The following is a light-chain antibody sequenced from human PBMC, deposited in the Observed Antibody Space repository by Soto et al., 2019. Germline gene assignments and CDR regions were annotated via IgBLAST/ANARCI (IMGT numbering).Light chain of an antibody. V-gene: IGKV1-9*01. J-gene: IGKJ4*01. Sequence: LTQSPSSLSASVGDRVTITCRASQGIASYLAWYQQKPGQAPNLLIYAASTLQSGVPSRFSGSGSGTDFTLTISSLQPEDFATYSCQQLNSYPLTFGGGTKVEI. CDR3: QQLNSYPLT. CDR1: QGIASY. CDR2: AAS.